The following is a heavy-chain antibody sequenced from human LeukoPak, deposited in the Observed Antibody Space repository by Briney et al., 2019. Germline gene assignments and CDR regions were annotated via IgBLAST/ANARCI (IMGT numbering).Heavy chain of an antibody. J-gene: IGHJ6*03. CDR3: ARGGSPIFYYYIDV. CDR1: GYTFTGYY. Sequence: ASVKVSCKASGYTFTGYYMHWVRQAPGQGLEWMGWINPNSGGTNYAQKFQGRVTMTRDTSITTTYMELSRLRSDDTAVYYCARGGSPIFYYYIDVWGKGTTVTISS. V-gene: IGHV1-2*02. D-gene: IGHD2-21*01. CDR2: INPNSGGT.